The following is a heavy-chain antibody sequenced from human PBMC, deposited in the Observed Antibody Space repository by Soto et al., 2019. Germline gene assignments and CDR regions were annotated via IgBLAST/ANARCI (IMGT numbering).Heavy chain of an antibody. CDR1: GFTFSSYS. CDR3: ARAIPSFDY. J-gene: IGHJ4*02. Sequence: GGSLRLSCAASGFTFSSYSMNRVRQAPGKGLEWVSSITGTSSYISYADSVKGRFTISRDNSKNTLYLQMNSLRAEDTAVYYCARAIPSFDYWGQGTLVTVSS. V-gene: IGHV3-21*01. CDR2: ITGTSSYI.